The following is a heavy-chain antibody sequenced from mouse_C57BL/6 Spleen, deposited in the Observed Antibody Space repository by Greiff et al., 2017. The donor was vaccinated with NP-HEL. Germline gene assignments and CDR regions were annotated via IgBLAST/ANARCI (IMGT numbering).Heavy chain of an antibody. V-gene: IGHV5-17*01. CDR2: ISSGSSTI. CDR3: ARREVYAMDY. CDR1: GFTFSDYG. D-gene: IGHD2-14*01. Sequence: EVQVVESGGGLVKPGGSLKLSCAASGFTFSDYGMHWVRQAPEKGLEWVAYISSGSSTIYYADTVKGRFSISRDNAKNTLFLQMTSLRSEDTAMYYCARREVYAMDYWGQGTSVTVSS. J-gene: IGHJ4*01.